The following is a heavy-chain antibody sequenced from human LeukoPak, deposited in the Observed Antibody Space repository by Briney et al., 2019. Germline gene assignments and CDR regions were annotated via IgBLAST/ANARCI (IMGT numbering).Heavy chain of an antibody. CDR3: AGTRYYYDSSGYNFDY. CDR2: IKQDGSEK. V-gene: IGHV3-7*01. Sequence: PGGSLRLSCAASGFTFSSYWMSWVRQAPGKGLEWVANIKQDGSEKYYVDSVKGRFTISRDNAKNSLYLQMNSLRAEDTAVYYCAGTRYYYDSSGYNFDYWGQGTLVTVSS. J-gene: IGHJ4*02. CDR1: GFTFSSYW. D-gene: IGHD3-22*01.